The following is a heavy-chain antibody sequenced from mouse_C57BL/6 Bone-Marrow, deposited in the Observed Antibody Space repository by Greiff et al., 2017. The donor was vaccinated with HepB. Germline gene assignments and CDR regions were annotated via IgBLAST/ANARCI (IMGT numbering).Heavy chain of an antibody. Sequence: DVKLQESGGGLVQPGGSMKLSCVASGFTFSNYWMNWVRQSPEKGLEWVAQIRLKSDNNATHYAESVKGRFTISRDDSKSSVYLQMNNLRAEDTGIYYCTGYYYGSSGRFAYWGQGTLVTVSA. CDR3: TGYYYGSSGRFAY. J-gene: IGHJ3*01. CDR1: GFTFSNYW. D-gene: IGHD1-1*01. CDR2: IRLKSDNNAT. V-gene: IGHV6-3*01.